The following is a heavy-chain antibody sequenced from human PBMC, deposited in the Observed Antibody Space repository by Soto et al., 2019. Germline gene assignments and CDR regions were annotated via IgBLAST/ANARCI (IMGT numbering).Heavy chain of an antibody. CDR3: ARGDCSSTSCYTSYYYYGMDV. CDR1: GGTFSSYA. CDR2: IIPIFGTA. V-gene: IGHV1-69*13. D-gene: IGHD2-2*02. J-gene: IGHJ6*02. Sequence: ASVKVSSKASGGTFSSYAISWVRQAPGQGLEWMGGIIPIFGTANYAQKFQGRVTITADESTSTAYMELSSLRSEDTAVYYCARGDCSSTSCYTSYYYYGMDVWGQGTTVTVSS.